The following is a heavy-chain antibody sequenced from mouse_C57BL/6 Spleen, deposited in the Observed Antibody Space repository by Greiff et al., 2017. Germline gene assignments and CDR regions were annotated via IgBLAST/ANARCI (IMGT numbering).Heavy chain of an antibody. CDR2: IRSKSNNYAT. Sequence: EVKLVESGGGLVQPKGSLKLSCAASGFSFNTYAMNWVRQVPGKGLEWVARIRSKSNNYATYYADSVKDRFTISRDDSESMLYLQMNNLKTEDTAMYYCVGQEGSDYGYDEGFDYWGQGTTLTVSS. D-gene: IGHD2-2*01. CDR3: VGQEGSDYGYDEGFDY. J-gene: IGHJ2*01. V-gene: IGHV10-1*01. CDR1: GFSFNTYA.